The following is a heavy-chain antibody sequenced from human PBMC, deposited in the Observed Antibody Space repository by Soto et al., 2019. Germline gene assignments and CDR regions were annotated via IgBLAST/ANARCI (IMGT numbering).Heavy chain of an antibody. J-gene: IGHJ3*02. CDR2: IYYSGST. CDR3: ARDGKSPHDAFDI. D-gene: IGHD1-26*01. Sequence: ETLSLTCTVSGGSISSYYWSWIRQPPGKGLEWIGYIYYSGSTNYNPSLKSRVTISVDTSKNQFSLKLSSVTAADTAVYYCARDGKSPHDAFDIWGQGTMVTVSS. CDR1: GGSISSYY. V-gene: IGHV4-59*01.